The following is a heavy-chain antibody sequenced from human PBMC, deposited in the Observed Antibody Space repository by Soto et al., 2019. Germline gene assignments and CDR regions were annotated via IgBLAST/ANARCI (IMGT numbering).Heavy chain of an antibody. Sequence: GTSVKISCKGSGYSFTSYWISWVRQMPGKGLEWMGRIDPSDSYTNYSPSFQGHVTISADKSISTAYLQWSSLKASDTAMYYCARHEAVGGYYYYYYGMDVWGQGTTVTVSS. V-gene: IGHV5-10-1*01. D-gene: IGHD5-12*01. J-gene: IGHJ6*02. CDR2: IDPSDSYT. CDR1: GYSFTSYW. CDR3: ARHEAVGGYYYYYYGMDV.